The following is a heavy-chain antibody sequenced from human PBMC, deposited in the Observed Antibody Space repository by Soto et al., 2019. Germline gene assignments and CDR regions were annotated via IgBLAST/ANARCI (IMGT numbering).Heavy chain of an antibody. J-gene: IGHJ6*03. CDR1: GFTFSNYW. Sequence: EVKLVESGGGLAQPGGSLRLSCAASGFTFSNYWMYWVRQAPGQGLVWVSRINSDGSGSRDADSVKGRLTISRDNVKNTLYLQMNSLRVDDTAVYYCARGDCVGGSCYSLAGSFYYYMDVWGTGTTVTVFS. D-gene: IGHD2-15*01. CDR2: INSDGSGS. V-gene: IGHV3-74*01. CDR3: ARGDCVGGSCYSLAGSFYYYMDV.